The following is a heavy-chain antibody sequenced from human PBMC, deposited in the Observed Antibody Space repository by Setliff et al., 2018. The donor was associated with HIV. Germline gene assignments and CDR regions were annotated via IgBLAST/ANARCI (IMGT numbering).Heavy chain of an antibody. Sequence: GGSLRLSCAASGFTFSSYAMHWVRQAPGKGLEYVSTISSDGGSTYYANSVKGRFTISRDNSKDTLYLQMGSLRAEDMAVYYCARGLERRRSPTTNFDYWGQGTLVTVSS. V-gene: IGHV3-64*01. CDR3: ARGLERRRSPTTNFDY. J-gene: IGHJ4*02. D-gene: IGHD1-1*01. CDR2: ISSDGGST. CDR1: GFTFSSYA.